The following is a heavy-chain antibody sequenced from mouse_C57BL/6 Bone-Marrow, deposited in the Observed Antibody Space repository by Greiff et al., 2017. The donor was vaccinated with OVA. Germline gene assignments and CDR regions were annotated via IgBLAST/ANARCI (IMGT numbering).Heavy chain of an antibody. J-gene: IGHJ4*01. V-gene: IGHV1-64*01. CDR3: QIYDGYYGAMDY. CDR2: IHPNSGST. CDR1: GYTFTSYW. Sequence: QVQLQQPGAELLKPGASVKLSCKASGYTFTSYWMHWVKQRPGQGLEWIGMIHPNSGSTNYNEKFKSKATLTVDKSSSTAYMQLSSLTSEDSAVYYCQIYDGYYGAMDYWGQGTSVTVSS. D-gene: IGHD2-3*01.